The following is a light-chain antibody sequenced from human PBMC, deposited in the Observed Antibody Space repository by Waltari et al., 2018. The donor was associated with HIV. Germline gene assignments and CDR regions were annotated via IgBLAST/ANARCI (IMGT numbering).Light chain of an antibody. V-gene: IGKV1-33*01. CDR1: QDISSY. CDR2: DAS. Sequence: IQMTQSPSSLSASVGDRVTITCQASQDISSYLNWYQQKPGKAPKLLIYDASDLETGVPSRVSGSGSGTDFTFTISSLQPEDIATYYCQQYDDVPVTFGPGTKVEIK. J-gene: IGKJ3*01. CDR3: QQYDDVPVT.